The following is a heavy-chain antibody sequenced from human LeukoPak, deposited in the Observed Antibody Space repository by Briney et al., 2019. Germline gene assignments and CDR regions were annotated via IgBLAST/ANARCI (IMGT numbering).Heavy chain of an antibody. J-gene: IGHJ6*03. CDR1: RCTSTIDL. Sequence: GGSLRLSSTAPRCTSTIDLISWGPQAPGEGRGWGANIKQDGSEKYYVDSVKGRFTISRDNAKNSLYLQMNSLRAEDTAVYYCARDGLENYYYYMDVWGKGTTVTLSS. CDR2: IKQDGSEK. V-gene: IGHV3-7*01. CDR3: ARDGLENYYYYMDV.